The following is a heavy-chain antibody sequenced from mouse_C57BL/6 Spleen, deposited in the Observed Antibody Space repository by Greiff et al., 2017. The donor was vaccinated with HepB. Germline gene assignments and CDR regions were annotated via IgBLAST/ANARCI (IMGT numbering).Heavy chain of an antibody. CDR1: GYTFTDYY. CDR3: ANGYFDV. V-gene: IGHV1-76*01. CDR2: IYPGSGNT. Sequence: QVQLQQSGAELVRPGASVKLSCKASGYTFTDYYINWVKQRPGQGLEWIARIYPGSGNTYYNEKFKGKATLTAEKSSSTAYMQLSSLTSEDSAVYFCANGYFDVWGTGTTVTVSS. J-gene: IGHJ1*03.